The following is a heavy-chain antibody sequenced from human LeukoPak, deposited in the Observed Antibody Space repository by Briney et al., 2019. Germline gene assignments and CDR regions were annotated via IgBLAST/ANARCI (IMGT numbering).Heavy chain of an antibody. V-gene: IGHV4-39*01. D-gene: IGHD3-16*01. Sequence: SETLSLTCTVSGGSISSSSYYWGWIRQPPGKGLEWIGSIYYSGSTYYNPSLKSRVTISVDTSKNQFSLKLSSVTAADTAVYCCARAFMSYFDYWGQGTLVTVSS. CDR3: ARAFMSYFDY. CDR1: GGSISSSSYY. J-gene: IGHJ4*02. CDR2: IYYSGST.